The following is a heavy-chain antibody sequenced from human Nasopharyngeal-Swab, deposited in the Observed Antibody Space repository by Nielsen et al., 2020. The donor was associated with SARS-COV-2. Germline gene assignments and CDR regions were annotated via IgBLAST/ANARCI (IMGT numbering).Heavy chain of an antibody. J-gene: IGHJ4*02. CDR1: GFTFSSYG. CDR2: ILYDGSNK. D-gene: IGHD6-6*01. Sequence: GESLKISCAASGFTFSSYGMLWVRQAPGKGLEWVAVILYDGSNKYYADSVKGRFTISRDNSKNTLYLQMNSLRAEDTAVYYCARDHLSLYSSSFDYWGQGTLVTVSS. V-gene: IGHV3-33*01. CDR3: ARDHLSLYSSSFDY.